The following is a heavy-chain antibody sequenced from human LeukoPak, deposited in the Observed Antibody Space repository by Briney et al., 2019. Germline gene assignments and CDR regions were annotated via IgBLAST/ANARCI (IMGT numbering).Heavy chain of an antibody. D-gene: IGHD6-13*01. CDR2: IYYSGNT. J-gene: IGHJ4*02. Sequence: PSETLSLTCAVYGGSFSGYYWSWIRQPPGKGLEWIGYIYYSGNTNYNPSLKSRVTISVDTSKNQFSLKLSSVTAADTAVFYCARGTAVGTFDYWGQGTLVTVSS. CDR3: ARGTAVGTFDY. CDR1: GGSFSGYY. V-gene: IGHV4-59*01.